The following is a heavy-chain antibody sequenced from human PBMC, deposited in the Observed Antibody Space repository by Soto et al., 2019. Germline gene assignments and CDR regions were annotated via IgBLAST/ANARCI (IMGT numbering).Heavy chain of an antibody. V-gene: IGHV1-69*13. CDR2: IIPIFGTA. Sequence: SVKVSCKASGGTFSSYAISWVRQAPGQGLEWMGGIIPIFGTANYAQKFQGRVTITADESTSTAYMELSSLRSEDTAVYYCARDLGSITMVRGTNSYYYYNGMDVWGQGTTVTVSS. CDR3: ARDLGSITMVRGTNSYYYYNGMDV. D-gene: IGHD3-10*01. CDR1: GGTFSSYA. J-gene: IGHJ6*02.